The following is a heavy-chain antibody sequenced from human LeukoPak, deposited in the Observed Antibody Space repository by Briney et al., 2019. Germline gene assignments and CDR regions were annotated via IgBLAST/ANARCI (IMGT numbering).Heavy chain of an antibody. Sequence: SQTLSLTPTVSRGSITRDYWSSVRQPPGQGLEWIGYIYHSGSTNYNPPLKSRVTISVDTSKNQFSSAVSSVTAADTGVFQCARGPGGTGARPPYTYYYGIYVWGQGNTVSVSS. CDR1: RGSITRDY. D-gene: IGHD3-10*01. CDR3: ARGPGGTGARPPYTYYYGIYV. J-gene: IGHJ6*02. V-gene: IGHV4-59*12. CDR2: IYHSGST.